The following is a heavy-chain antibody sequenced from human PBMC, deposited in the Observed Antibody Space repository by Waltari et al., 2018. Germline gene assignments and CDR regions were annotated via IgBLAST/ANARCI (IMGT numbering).Heavy chain of an antibody. CDR3: ARLRRGYCSSTSCYPHYYYYYMDV. J-gene: IGHJ6*03. V-gene: IGHV4-59*08. CDR2: IYYSGST. CDR1: GGSISSYY. D-gene: IGHD2-2*01. Sequence: QVQLQESGPGLVKPSETLSLTCTVSGGSISSYYWSWIRQPPGTGLEWLGSIYYSGSTIHHPTLKSRVTISVDTSKNQLSLKFSSVTAADTAVYYCARLRRGYCSSTSCYPHYYYYYMDVWGKGTTVTISS.